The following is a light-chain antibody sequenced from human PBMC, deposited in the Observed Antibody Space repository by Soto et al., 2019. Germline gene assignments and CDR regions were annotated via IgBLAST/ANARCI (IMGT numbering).Light chain of an antibody. CDR2: NVY. CDR1: SSDVGAYNF. V-gene: IGLV2-14*03. J-gene: IGLJ1*01. Sequence: QSVLTQPASVSGSPGQSITISCTGTSSDVGAYNFVSWHQQHPGKDPKLMIYNVYDRPSGISYRFSGSKSGNTASLTISGLQGEDEADYYCSAYTVSRTYVFGTGTKVTVL. CDR3: SAYTVSRTYV.